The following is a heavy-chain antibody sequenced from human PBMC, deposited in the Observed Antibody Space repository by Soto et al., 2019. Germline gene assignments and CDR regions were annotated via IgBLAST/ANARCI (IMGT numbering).Heavy chain of an antibody. CDR3: ARAGTVTTHLSYYGMDV. V-gene: IGHV1-18*04. Sequence: QVQLVQSGAEVKKPGASVKVSCKASGYTFTSYGISWVRQAPGQGLEWMGWISAYNGNTNYAQKLQGRVTMTTDTSTSTADMELRSLRSDDTAVYYCARAGTVTTHLSYYGMDVWGQGTTVTVSS. CDR1: GYTFTSYG. J-gene: IGHJ6*02. CDR2: ISAYNGNT. D-gene: IGHD4-17*01.